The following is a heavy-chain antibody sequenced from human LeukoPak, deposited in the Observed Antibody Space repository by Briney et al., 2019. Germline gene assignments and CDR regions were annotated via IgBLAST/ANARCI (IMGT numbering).Heavy chain of an antibody. CDR1: GFTFSSYA. D-gene: IGHD3-10*01. CDR2: ISYDGSNK. CDR3: AKDTSDGSGSYKDY. Sequence: GGSLRLSCAASGFTFSSYAMHWVRQAPGKGLEWVAVISYDGSNKYYADSVKGRLTISRDNSKNTLYLQMNSLRAEDTAVYYCAKDTSDGSGSYKDYWGQGTLVTVSS. V-gene: IGHV3-30*07. J-gene: IGHJ4*02.